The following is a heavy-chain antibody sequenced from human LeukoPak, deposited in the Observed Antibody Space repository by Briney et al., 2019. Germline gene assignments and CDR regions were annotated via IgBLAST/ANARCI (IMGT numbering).Heavy chain of an antibody. D-gene: IGHD5-18*01. CDR1: GFTFSNYE. CDR2: ISSSGRNI. J-gene: IGHJ4*02. Sequence: GGSLRLSCAASGFTFSNYEFNWVRQAPGKGLEWVSYISSSGRNIYYADSVKGRFTISRDNAKNSLYLQMNSLRAEDTAVYYCARDLVQLWSKDYWGQGTLVAVSS. V-gene: IGHV3-48*03. CDR3: ARDLVQLWSKDY.